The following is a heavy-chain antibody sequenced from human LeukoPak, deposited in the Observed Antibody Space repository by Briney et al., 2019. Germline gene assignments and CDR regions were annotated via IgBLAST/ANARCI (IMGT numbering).Heavy chain of an antibody. D-gene: IGHD2-15*01. CDR1: GFTFSDYY. CDR3: AREGSVVVAARRGYYYYMDV. CDR2: ISSSGSTI. Sequence: KPGGSLRLSCAASGFTFSDYYMSWIRQAPGKGLEWVSYISSSGSTIYYADSVKGRFTISRDNAKNSLYLQMNSLRAEDTAVYYCAREGSVVVAARRGYYYYMDVWGKGTTVTVSS. V-gene: IGHV3-11*04. J-gene: IGHJ6*03.